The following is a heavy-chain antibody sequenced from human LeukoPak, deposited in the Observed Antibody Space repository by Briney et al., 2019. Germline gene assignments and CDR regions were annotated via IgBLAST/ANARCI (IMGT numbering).Heavy chain of an antibody. V-gene: IGHV1-18*01. Sequence: ASVKVSCKASGYTFTSHGISWVRQAPGQGLEWMGWISTYNANTNYAQKLQGRVTMTTGRATSTAYMELKSLSSDVRAIYDCARSSFCSGGTCYSSLDYWGQGTLVTVSS. CDR2: ISTYNANT. CDR3: ARSSFCSGGTCYSSLDY. D-gene: IGHD2-15*01. CDR1: GYTFTSHG. J-gene: IGHJ4*02.